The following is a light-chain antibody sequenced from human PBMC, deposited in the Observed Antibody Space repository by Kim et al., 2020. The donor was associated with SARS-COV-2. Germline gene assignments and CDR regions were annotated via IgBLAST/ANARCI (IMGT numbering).Light chain of an antibody. J-gene: IGKJ2*01. V-gene: IGKV3-20*01. CDR1: QTVDSNF. Sequence: SPGERVTLSCRASQTVDSNFLAWYQHKVGQAPRLLIYDTSSRATGIPDRFSGSGSGTDFTLTISRLEPEDFAVYYCQTYGSAPPTFGQGTKVDIK. CDR3: QTYGSAPPT. CDR2: DTS.